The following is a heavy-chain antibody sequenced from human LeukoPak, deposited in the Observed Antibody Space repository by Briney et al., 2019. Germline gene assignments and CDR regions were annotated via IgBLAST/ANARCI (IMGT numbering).Heavy chain of an antibody. D-gene: IGHD3-10*01. CDR2: ISSSSSTI. CDR3: ARDGNDELLWFGVPRGAFDI. CDR1: GFTFSGYS. V-gene: IGHV3-48*04. J-gene: IGHJ3*02. Sequence: GGSLRLSCAASGFTFSGYSMNWVRQAPGKGLEWVSYISSSSSTIYYADSVKGRFTISRDNAKNSLYLQMNSLRAEDTAVYYCARDGNDELLWFGVPRGAFDIWGQGTMVTVSS.